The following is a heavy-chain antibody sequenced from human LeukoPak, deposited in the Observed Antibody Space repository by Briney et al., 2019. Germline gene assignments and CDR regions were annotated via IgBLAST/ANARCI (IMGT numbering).Heavy chain of an antibody. D-gene: IGHD3-22*01. CDR2: IYHSGST. Sequence: PSETLSLTCTVSGYSISSGYYWGWIRQPPGKGLEWIGSIYHSGSTYYNPSLKSRVTISVDTSKNQFSLKLSSVTAADTAVYYCSGRYYYDSSGYLSLVYWGQGTLVTVSS. J-gene: IGHJ4*02. CDR1: GYSISSGYY. V-gene: IGHV4-38-2*02. CDR3: SGRYYYDSSGYLSLVY.